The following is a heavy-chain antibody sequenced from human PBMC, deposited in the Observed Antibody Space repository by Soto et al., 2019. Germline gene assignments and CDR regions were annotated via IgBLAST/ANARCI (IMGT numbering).Heavy chain of an antibody. Sequence: RLGESGGGLVQPGGSLRLSCVAPGFNLSRYWMNWVRQAPGKGLEWVANINRDGGARNYAASVRGRFTISRDSAGNSVILEMNSLRGDDAGVYFCARTMIGGVTYGMDVWGHGTTVSVSS. D-gene: IGHD3-16*01. CDR1: GFNLSRYW. V-gene: IGHV3-7*01. CDR3: ARTMIGGVTYGMDV. J-gene: IGHJ6*02. CDR2: INRDGGAR.